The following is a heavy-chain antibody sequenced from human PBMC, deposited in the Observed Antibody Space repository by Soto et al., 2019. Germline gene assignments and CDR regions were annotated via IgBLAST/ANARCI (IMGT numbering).Heavy chain of an antibody. D-gene: IGHD2-2*01. CDR3: VRYCSTTLCNGVATRTFDY. V-gene: IGHV3-48*03. CDR1: RFTFSTYE. J-gene: IGHJ4*02. Sequence: GSLRLSCGASRFTFSTYEMNWVRQAPGKGLEWVSYISTSGSTVYYADSVKGRFTISRDNTRNSLYLQMNSLRDEDTALYYCVRYCSTTLCNGVATRTFDYWGQGTLVTVSS. CDR2: ISTSGSTV.